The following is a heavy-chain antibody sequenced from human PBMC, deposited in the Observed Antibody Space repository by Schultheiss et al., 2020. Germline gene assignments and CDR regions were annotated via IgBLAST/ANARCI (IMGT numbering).Heavy chain of an antibody. J-gene: IGHJ4*02. CDR2: ISWYTGRI. V-gene: IGHV3-9*01. D-gene: IGHD6-19*01. Sequence: GGSLRLSCAASGFTFDDYAMHWVRQAPGKALEWVSNISWYTGRIGYADSVKGRFTISRDNSKNSLYLQMNSLRAEDTAVYYCARQQWLPWLDYWGQGTLVTVSS. CDR1: GFTFDDYA. CDR3: ARQQWLPWLDY.